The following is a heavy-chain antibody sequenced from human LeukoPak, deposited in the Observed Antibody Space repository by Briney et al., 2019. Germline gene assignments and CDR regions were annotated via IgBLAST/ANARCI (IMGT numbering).Heavy chain of an antibody. D-gene: IGHD3-3*01. Sequence: SETLSLTCTVSGGSISSYYWSWIRQPPGKGLEWIGYIYYSGSTNYNPSLKSRVTISVDTSKNQFSLKLSSVTAADTAVYYCARGGDITNLDYWGQGTLVTVSS. CDR3: ARGGDITNLDY. CDR2: IYYSGST. J-gene: IGHJ4*02. V-gene: IGHV4-59*12. CDR1: GGSISSYY.